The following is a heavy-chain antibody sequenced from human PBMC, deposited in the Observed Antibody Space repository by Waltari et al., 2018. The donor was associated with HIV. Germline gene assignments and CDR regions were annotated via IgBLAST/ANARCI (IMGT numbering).Heavy chain of an antibody. Sequence: QVQLVESGGGVVQPGRSLRLSCAASGFTFSSYAMHWVRQAPGKGLEWGAVISYDGRNKYCADSVKGRFTISRDNSKNTLYLQMNSLRAEDTAVYYCARDPYYYDSSGYLCYFDYWGQGTLVTVSS. CDR1: GFTFSSYA. CDR3: ARDPYYYDSSGYLCYFDY. V-gene: IGHV3-30*04. D-gene: IGHD3-22*01. CDR2: ISYDGRNK. J-gene: IGHJ4*02.